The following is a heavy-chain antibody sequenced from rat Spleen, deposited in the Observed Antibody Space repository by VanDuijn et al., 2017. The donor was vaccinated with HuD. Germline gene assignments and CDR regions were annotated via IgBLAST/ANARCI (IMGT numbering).Heavy chain of an antibody. J-gene: IGHJ4*01. V-gene: IGHV5-17*01. D-gene: IGHD1-6*01. Sequence: EVQLVESGGGLVQPGRSLKLSCSASGFTFSDYTMAWVRQAPKKGLEWVAAIIYDGTNTYYRDSVKGRFTISRDNAKSTLYLKMDSLRSEDTATYYCTRAMYTTDYYYAKGYYVMDAWGQGASVTVSS. CDR2: IIYDGTNT. CDR1: GFTFSDYT. CDR3: TRAMYTTDYYYAKGYYVMDA.